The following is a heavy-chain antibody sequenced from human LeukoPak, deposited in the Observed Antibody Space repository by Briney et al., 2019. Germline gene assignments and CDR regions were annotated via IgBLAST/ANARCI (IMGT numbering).Heavy chain of an antibody. Sequence: APVKLSCKASGGTFSSYAISWVRQAPGQGLEWMGWISAYNGNTNYAQKLQGRVTMTTDTSTSTTYMELRSMRSDDTAVYYCARDEIIAVAGTSSFWGQGTLVTVSS. CDR1: GGTFSSYA. CDR2: ISAYNGNT. J-gene: IGHJ4*02. D-gene: IGHD6-19*01. CDR3: ARDEIIAVAGTSSF. V-gene: IGHV1-18*01.